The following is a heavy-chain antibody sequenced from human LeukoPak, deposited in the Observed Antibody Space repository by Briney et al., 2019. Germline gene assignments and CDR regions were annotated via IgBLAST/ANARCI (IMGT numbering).Heavy chain of an antibody. CDR3: ALLSRTTVQRGRYFDL. CDR2: IYYSGST. D-gene: IGHD4-17*01. J-gene: IGHJ2*01. Sequence: SETLSLTCTVSGGSISSSSYHWGWIRQPPGKGLEWIGSIYYSGSTYYNPSLKSRVTISVDTSKNQFSLKLSSVTAADTAVYYCALLSRTTVQRGRYFDLWGRGTLVTVSS. V-gene: IGHV4-39*01. CDR1: GGSISSSSYH.